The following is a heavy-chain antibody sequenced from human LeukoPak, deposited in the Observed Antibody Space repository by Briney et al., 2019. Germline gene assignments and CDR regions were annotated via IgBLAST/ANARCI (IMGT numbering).Heavy chain of an antibody. V-gene: IGHV6-1*01. Sequence: SRTLSLTCAISGDSVSSNSAVWSWIRQSPSRGLEWLGRTYYRSKWCHDYALSVKSRITIDPDTTKNQFSLQLTSVTPEDTAVYYCARVSGSGMANYFDYWGQGSLVTVSS. CDR2: TYYRSKWCH. J-gene: IGHJ4*02. CDR1: GDSVSSNSAV. D-gene: IGHD3-10*01. CDR3: ARVSGSGMANYFDY.